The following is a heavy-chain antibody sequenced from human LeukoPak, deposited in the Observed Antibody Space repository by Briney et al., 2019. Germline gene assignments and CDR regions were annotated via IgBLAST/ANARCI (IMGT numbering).Heavy chain of an antibody. D-gene: IGHD2-8*01. Sequence: SETLSLTCTVSGGSISSSSYYWGWIRQPPGKGLEWIGTIFFSGTTYYNPSLKSRVTISLDTSKNQFSLKLNSVTAADTAVYYCARDFFGVLEYWGQGTLVTVSS. V-gene: IGHV4-39*07. CDR1: GGSISSSSYY. CDR2: IFFSGTT. CDR3: ARDFFGVLEY. J-gene: IGHJ4*02.